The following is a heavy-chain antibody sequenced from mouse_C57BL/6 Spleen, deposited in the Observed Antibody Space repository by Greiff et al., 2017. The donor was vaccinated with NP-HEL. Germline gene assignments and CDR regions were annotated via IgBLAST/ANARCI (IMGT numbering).Heavy chain of an antibody. D-gene: IGHD4-1*02. CDR3: ASYGQLGPYAMDY. CDR2: IHPSDSDT. Sequence: QVQLQQPGAELVKPGASVKVSCKASGYTFTSYWMHWVKQRPGQGLEWIGRIHPSDSDTNYNQKFKGKATLTVDKSSNTAYMQLSSLTSEDSAVYYCASYGQLGPYAMDYWGQGTSVTVSS. J-gene: IGHJ4*01. CDR1: GYTFTSYW. V-gene: IGHV1-74*01.